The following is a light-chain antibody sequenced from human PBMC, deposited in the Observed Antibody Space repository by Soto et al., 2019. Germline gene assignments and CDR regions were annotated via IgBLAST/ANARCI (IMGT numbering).Light chain of an antibody. CDR2: ATS. Sequence: IQMTQSPSSLSSSVGDRVTISCRASQSISSYLNWYQQKPGKAPKVLIYATSSLHSGVPSRFSGSGSETEFTLTISSLQPEDFATYFCQQTYSTPLTFGGGTRWIS. CDR3: QQTYSTPLT. J-gene: IGKJ4*01. CDR1: QSISSY. V-gene: IGKV1-39*01.